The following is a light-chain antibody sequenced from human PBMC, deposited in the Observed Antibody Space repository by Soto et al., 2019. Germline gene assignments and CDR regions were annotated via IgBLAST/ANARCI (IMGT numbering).Light chain of an antibody. Sequence: QPVLTQPPSASGTPGQRVTISCSGGSSNIGPNTVNWYQQVPGTAPKLLMYSNDQRSSGVPDRFSGAKSGTSASLAISGLQSEDEADYYCAAWDDSLSGWVIGGGTKVTVL. V-gene: IGLV1-44*01. J-gene: IGLJ3*02. CDR2: SND. CDR3: AAWDDSLSGWV. CDR1: SSNIGPNT.